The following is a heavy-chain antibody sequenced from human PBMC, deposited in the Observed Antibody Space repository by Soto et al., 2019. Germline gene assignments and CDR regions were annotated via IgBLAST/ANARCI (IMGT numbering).Heavy chain of an antibody. J-gene: IGHJ5*02. D-gene: IGHD6-13*01. CDR2: ISSSSSYI. CDR3: ARGSSWSLGWFAP. Sequence: PGGSLRLSCAASGFTFSSYSMDWVRQAPGKGLEWVSSISSSSSYIYYADSVKGRFTISRDNAKNSLYLQMNSLRAEDTAVYYCARGSSWSLGWFAPWGQGTLVTVSS. V-gene: IGHV3-21*01. CDR1: GFTFSSYS.